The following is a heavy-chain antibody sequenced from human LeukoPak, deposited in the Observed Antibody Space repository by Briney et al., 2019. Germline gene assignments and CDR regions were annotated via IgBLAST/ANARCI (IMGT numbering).Heavy chain of an antibody. V-gene: IGHV3-30*04. CDR2: ISYDGSNK. J-gene: IGHJ4*02. CDR1: GFTFSSYA. CDR3: ARAGIVGVTGGWDYFDY. D-gene: IGHD1-26*01. Sequence: GSLRLSCAASGFTFSSYAMHWVRQAPGKGLEWVAVISYDGSNKYYADSVKGRFTISRDNSKNTLYLQMNSLRAEDTAVYYCARAGIVGVTGGWDYFDYWGQGTLVTVSS.